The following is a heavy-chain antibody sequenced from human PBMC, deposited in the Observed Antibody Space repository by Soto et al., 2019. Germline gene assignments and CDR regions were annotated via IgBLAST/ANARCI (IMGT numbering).Heavy chain of an antibody. J-gene: IGHJ6*02. D-gene: IGHD3-16*01. CDR3: ARDTLDGMDV. CDR2: IIPLFGTA. Sequence: SVKVSCKAAAAWISSYNSSWVRQAPGQGLEWMVGIIPLFGTANYAQKFQGRVTITADESTSTAYMELSSLRSEDTAVYYCARDTLDGMDVWG. V-gene: IGHV1-69*13. CDR1: AAWISSYN.